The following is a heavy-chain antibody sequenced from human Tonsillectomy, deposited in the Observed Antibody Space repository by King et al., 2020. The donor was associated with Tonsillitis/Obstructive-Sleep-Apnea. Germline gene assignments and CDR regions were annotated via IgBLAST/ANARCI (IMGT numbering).Heavy chain of an antibody. D-gene: IGHD2-2*01. CDR3: ARGDIIVVPAALVYYYYMDF. J-gene: IGHJ6*03. CDR1: GGSFSGYY. V-gene: IGHV4-34*01. Sequence: VQLQQWGAGLLKPSETLSLTCAVYGGSFSGYYWSWIRQPPGKGLQWIGEINHSGSTNYNPSLKSRVTISVDTSKNQFSLKLSSVTAADTAVYYCARGDIIVVPAALVYYYYMDFWGKGTTVTVSS. CDR2: INHSGST.